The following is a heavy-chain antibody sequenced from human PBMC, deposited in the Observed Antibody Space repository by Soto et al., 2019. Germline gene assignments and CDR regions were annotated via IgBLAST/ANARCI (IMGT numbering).Heavy chain of an antibody. Sequence: PSETLSLTCAVYGGSFSGYYWSWIRQPPGKGLEWIGEINHSGSTNYNPSLKSRVTISVDTSKNQFSLKLSSVTAADTAVYYCARGLYGGKPFVGFDIWGQGTMVTVSS. CDR1: GGSFSGYY. J-gene: IGHJ3*02. D-gene: IGHD4-17*01. CDR2: INHSGST. CDR3: ARGLYGGKPFVGFDI. V-gene: IGHV4-34*01.